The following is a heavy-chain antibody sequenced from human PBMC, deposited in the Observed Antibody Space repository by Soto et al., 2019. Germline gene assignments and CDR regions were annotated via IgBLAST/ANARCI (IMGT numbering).Heavy chain of an antibody. CDR3: ARHVYGSGSYYFS. CDR2: IYYSGST. Sequence: PSETLSLTCTVSGASISSSSYYWGWIRQPPGKGLEWIGSIYYSGSTYYNPSLNSRVSISVDTSKNQLSLKLSSVTATDMAVYYCARHVYGSGSYYFSWGQGTLVTVSS. V-gene: IGHV4-39*01. J-gene: IGHJ4*02. D-gene: IGHD3-10*01. CDR1: GASISSSSYY.